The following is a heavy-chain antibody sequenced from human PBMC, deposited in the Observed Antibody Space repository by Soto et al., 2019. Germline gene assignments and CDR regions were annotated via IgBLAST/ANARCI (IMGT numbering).Heavy chain of an antibody. V-gene: IGHV4-34*01. J-gene: IGHJ4*02. CDR1: GGSFSGYY. CDR3: ARRPRITMIVAEYYFDY. CDR2: INHSGST. D-gene: IGHD3-22*01. Sequence: PSETLSLTCAVYGGSFSGYYWSWIRQPPGKGLEWIGEINHSGSTNYNPSLKSRVTISVDTSKNQFSLKLSSVTAADTAAYYCARRPRITMIVAEYYFDYWGQGTLVTVSS.